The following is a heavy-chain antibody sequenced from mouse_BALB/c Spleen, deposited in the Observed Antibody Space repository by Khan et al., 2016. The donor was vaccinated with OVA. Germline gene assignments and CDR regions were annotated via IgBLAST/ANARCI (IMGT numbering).Heavy chain of an antibody. CDR3: AGGYDYFAY. CDR2: VNPNTGGS. D-gene: IGHD2-14*01. CDR1: GYSFTLYY. V-gene: IGHV1-26*01. Sequence: VQLQQSGPDLVKPGASVKISCKASGYSFTLYYMTWVKQSPGKSLEWIGRVNPNTGGSDYNQEFKGKAILTVDKSSNTAYMELHSLTSEDSAVYYCAGGYDYFAYWGQGTLVTVSA. J-gene: IGHJ3*01.